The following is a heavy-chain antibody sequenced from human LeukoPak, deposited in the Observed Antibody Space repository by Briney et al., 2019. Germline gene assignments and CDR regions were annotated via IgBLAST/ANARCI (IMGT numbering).Heavy chain of an antibody. CDR1: GFTFSSYW. CDR2: INQDGNEK. CDR3: AKDSDSSSPPFDY. J-gene: IGHJ4*02. V-gene: IGHV3-7*01. D-gene: IGHD6-6*01. Sequence: GGSLRLSCAASGFTFSSYWMSRVRQAPGKGLEWVANINQDGNEKYFVDSVKGRFTISRDNAKNSLYLQMNSLRAEDTAVYYCAKDSDSSSPPFDYWGQGTLVTVSS.